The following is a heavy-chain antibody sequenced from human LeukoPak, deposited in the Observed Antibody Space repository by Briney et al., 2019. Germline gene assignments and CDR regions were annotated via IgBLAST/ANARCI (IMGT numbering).Heavy chain of an antibody. J-gene: IGHJ5*02. V-gene: IGHV4-34*01. CDR2: INHSGST. Sequence: SDYHMSWVRQAPGKGLEWIGEINHSGSTNYNPSLKSRVTISVDTSKNQFSLKLSSVTAADTAVYYCARGGWFDPWGQGTLVTVSS. CDR1: SDYH. CDR3: ARGGWFDP.